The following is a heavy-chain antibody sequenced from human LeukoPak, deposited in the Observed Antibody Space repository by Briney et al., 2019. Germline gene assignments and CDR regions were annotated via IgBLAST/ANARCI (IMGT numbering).Heavy chain of an antibody. D-gene: IGHD1-7*01. CDR1: GGSISSYY. CDR2: IYYSGST. CDR3: AREVSITGTTYPPAYYYYMDV. J-gene: IGHJ6*03. V-gene: IGHV4-59*01. Sequence: SETLSLTCTVSGGSISSYYWSWIRQPPGKGLEWIGYIYYSGSTNYNPSLKSRVTISVDTSKNQFSLKLSSVTAEDTAVYYCAREVSITGTTYPPAYYYYMDVWGKGTTVTVSS.